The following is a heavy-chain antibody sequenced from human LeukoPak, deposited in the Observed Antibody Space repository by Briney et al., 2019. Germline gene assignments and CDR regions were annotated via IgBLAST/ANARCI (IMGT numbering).Heavy chain of an antibody. CDR1: GFTFDDYG. CDR3: ARRTGRAAAGNPFDY. CDR2: IGNGGST. Sequence: GGSLRLSCAASGFTFDDYGMSWVRQAPGKGLEWVSGIGNGGSTGYVASVKGRFTISRDNAKNSLYLQMNSLRAEETALYYCARRTGRAAAGNPFDYWGQGTLVTVSS. V-gene: IGHV3-20*04. J-gene: IGHJ4*02. D-gene: IGHD6-13*01.